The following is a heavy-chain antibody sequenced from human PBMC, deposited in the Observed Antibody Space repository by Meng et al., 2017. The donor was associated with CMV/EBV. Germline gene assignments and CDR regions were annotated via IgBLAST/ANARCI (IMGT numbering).Heavy chain of an antibody. V-gene: IGHV3-66*01. D-gene: IGHD5-24*01. CDR2: IYSGGST. CDR3: AREGDGYDKAPY. J-gene: IGHJ4*02. Sequence: EVELVESGGGLVQPGGSLRLSCAASGFTVSSNYMSWVRQAPGKGLEWVSAIYSGGSTYYADSVKGRFTISRDNSKNTLYLQMNSLRAEDTAVYYCAREGDGYDKAPYWGQGTLVTVSS. CDR1: GFTVSSNY.